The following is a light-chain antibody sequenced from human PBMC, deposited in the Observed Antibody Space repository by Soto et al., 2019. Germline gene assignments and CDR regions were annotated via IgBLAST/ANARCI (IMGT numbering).Light chain of an antibody. CDR3: QQYGSSVIT. Sequence: IVLTQSPGTLSLSPGERATLSCRASQTISSSYLAWYQQKPGQTPRLLIYGASSRATGIPDRFSGSGSGTDFTLTVSRLEPEDFAVYYCQQYGSSVITFGQGTRLEIE. CDR1: QTISSSY. V-gene: IGKV3-20*01. CDR2: GAS. J-gene: IGKJ5*01.